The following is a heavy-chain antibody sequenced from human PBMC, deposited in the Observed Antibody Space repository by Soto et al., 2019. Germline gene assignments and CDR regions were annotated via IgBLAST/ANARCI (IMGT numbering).Heavy chain of an antibody. D-gene: IGHD1-26*01. CDR1: GYTFASYA. V-gene: IGHV1-3*01. CDR3: ARGVGSGLSDY. J-gene: IGHJ4*02. Sequence: QVQLVQSGAEVKKPGASVKVSCKASGYTFASYAMHWVRQAPGQRLEWMGWINAGNGNTKYSQKFQGRVTITRDTSASTAYMELSSLRSEDTAVYYCARGVGSGLSDYWGQGTLVTVSS. CDR2: INAGNGNT.